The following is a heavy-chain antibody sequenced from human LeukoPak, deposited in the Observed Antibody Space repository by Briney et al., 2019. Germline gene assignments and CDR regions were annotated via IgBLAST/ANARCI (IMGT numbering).Heavy chain of an antibody. CDR1: GFTFSSYG. J-gene: IGHJ6*03. D-gene: IGHD6-13*01. Sequence: GGSLRLSCAASGFTFSSYGMSWVRQAPGKGLEWVSAISGSGGSTYYADSVKGRFTISRDNSKNTLYLQMNSLRAEDTAVYYCARDGDYSSSWRRYYYMDVWGKGTTVTVSS. CDR3: ARDGDYSSSWRRYYYMDV. CDR2: ISGSGGST. V-gene: IGHV3-23*01.